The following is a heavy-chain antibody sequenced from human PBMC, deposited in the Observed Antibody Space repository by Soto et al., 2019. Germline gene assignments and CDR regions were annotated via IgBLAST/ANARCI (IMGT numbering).Heavy chain of an antibody. J-gene: IGHJ6*02. CDR3: ARALVVRGVIMGDYYYYYGMDV. CDR2: INHSGST. V-gene: IGHV4-34*01. D-gene: IGHD3-10*01. Sequence: KPSETLSLTCAVYGGSFSGYYWSWIRQPPGKGLEWIGEINHSGSTNYNPSLKSRVTISVDTSKNQFSLKLSSVTAADTAVYYCARALVVRGVIMGDYYYYYGMDVWGQGTTVTVSS. CDR1: GGSFSGYY.